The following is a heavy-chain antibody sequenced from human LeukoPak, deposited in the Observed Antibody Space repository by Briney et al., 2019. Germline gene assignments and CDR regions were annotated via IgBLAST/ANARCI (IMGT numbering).Heavy chain of an antibody. J-gene: IGHJ4*02. Sequence: GGSLRLSCAASGFTFSSYGMHWVRQAPGKGLEWVAFIRYDGSNKYYADPVKGRFTISRDNSKNTLYLQMNSLRAEDTAVYYCAHARASGYSYGFDYWGQGTLVTVSS. CDR2: IRYDGSNK. V-gene: IGHV3-30*02. D-gene: IGHD5-18*01. CDR1: GFTFSSYG. CDR3: AHARASGYSYGFDY.